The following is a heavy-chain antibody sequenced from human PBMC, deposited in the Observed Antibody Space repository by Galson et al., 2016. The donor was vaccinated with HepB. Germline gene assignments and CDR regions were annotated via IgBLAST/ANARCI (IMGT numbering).Heavy chain of an antibody. J-gene: IGHJ4*02. CDR2: VYAGGNT. CDR1: GFTVRSNY. CDR3: VTYCTGGSCKVGH. D-gene: IGHD2-8*02. V-gene: IGHV3-53*01. Sequence: SLRLSCAVTGFTVRSNYVGWVRHGPEKGLEWVAIVYAGGNTNYADSVKGRFTISRDESENAMSLQMGSLRREDTAVYYCVTYCTGGSCKVGHWGQGTLVTVSS.